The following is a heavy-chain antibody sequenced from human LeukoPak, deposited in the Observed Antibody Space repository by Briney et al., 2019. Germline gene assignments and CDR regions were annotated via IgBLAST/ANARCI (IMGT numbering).Heavy chain of an antibody. V-gene: IGHV5-51*01. CDR1: GYSFTIYW. J-gene: IGHJ6*04. D-gene: IGHD6-19*01. Sequence: GEALKISCKGSGYSFTIYWIAWVRQMPGKGLEWMGIIYPGDSDTRYSPSSQGQVTTSADKSISTAYMQWSSLKASDTAMYYCARLSRAVLTYGMDVWGKGTTVTVSS. CDR2: IYPGDSDT. CDR3: ARLSRAVLTYGMDV.